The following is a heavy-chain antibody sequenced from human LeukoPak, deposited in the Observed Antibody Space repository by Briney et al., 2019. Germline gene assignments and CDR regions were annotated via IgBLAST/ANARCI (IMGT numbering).Heavy chain of an antibody. CDR1: GGSISTYF. J-gene: IGHJ3*02. V-gene: IGHV4-59*08. Sequence: SETLSLTCTVSGGSISTYFWSWIRQPPGKGLEWIGYIYSSGSTNSNPSLKSRVTISVDTSKSQFSLKMTSVTAADTAVYYCARQGSGGRAFDIWGQGTMVTVSS. D-gene: IGHD1-26*01. CDR3: ARQGSGGRAFDI. CDR2: IYSSGST.